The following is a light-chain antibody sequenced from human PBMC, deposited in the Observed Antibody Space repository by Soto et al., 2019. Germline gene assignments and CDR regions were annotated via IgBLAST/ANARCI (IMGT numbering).Light chain of an antibody. CDR3: GTWDISLSANV. J-gene: IGLJ1*01. V-gene: IGLV1-51*01. CDR1: NSNIGNNY. CDR2: DNN. Sequence: QSVLTQPPSVSAAPGQKVTISRSGSNSNIGNNYVSWYQQLPGAAPKLLIYDNNQRPSGIPDRFSASRSGTSATLAISGLQTGDDADYFCGTWDISLSANVFGTGTKLTVL.